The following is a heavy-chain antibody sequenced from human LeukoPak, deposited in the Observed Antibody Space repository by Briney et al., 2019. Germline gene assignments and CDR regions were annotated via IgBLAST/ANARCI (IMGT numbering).Heavy chain of an antibody. J-gene: IGHJ4*02. CDR3: ARRGIISGWYWAYYFDY. V-gene: IGHV3-7*01. CDR2: IKQDGGET. Sequence: GGSLRLSCAASGFTFSSYWMTWVRQAPGKGLEWVANIKQDGGETYYVDSVKGRFTISRDNANNSLSLQMNSLRAEDTAVYYCARRGIISGWYWAYYFDYWGQGTLVTVSS. CDR1: GFTFSSYW. D-gene: IGHD6-19*01.